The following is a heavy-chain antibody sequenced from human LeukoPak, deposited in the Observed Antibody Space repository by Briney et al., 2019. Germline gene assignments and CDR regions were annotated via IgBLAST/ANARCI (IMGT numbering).Heavy chain of an antibody. J-gene: IGHJ4*02. D-gene: IGHD4-17*01. V-gene: IGHV3-11*04. CDR1: GFTFSNAW. Sequence: GGSLRLSCAASGFTFSNAWMSWVRQAPGKGLEWVSYISSSGSTIYYADSVKGRFTISRDNAKNSLYLQMNSLRAEDTAVYYCASSDYGAFDYWGQGTLVTVSS. CDR3: ASSDYGAFDY. CDR2: ISSSGSTI.